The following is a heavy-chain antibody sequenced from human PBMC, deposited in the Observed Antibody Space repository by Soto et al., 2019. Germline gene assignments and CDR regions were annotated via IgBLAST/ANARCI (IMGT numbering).Heavy chain of an antibody. Sequence: PGESLKSSCKGSGYSFTSYWIGWVRQMPGKGLEWMGIIYPGDSDTRYSPSFQGQVTISADKSISTAYLQWSSLKASDTAMYYCARHDKIRSLKYYDFWSGYRRYGMDVWGQGTTVTVSS. CDR2: IYPGDSDT. CDR1: GYSFTSYW. V-gene: IGHV5-51*01. J-gene: IGHJ6*02. CDR3: ARHDKIRSLKYYDFWSGYRRYGMDV. D-gene: IGHD3-3*01.